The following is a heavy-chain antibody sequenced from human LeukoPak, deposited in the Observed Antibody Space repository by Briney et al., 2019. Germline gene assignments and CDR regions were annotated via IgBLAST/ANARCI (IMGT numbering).Heavy chain of an antibody. J-gene: IGHJ4*02. Sequence: SETLSLTCAVYGGSFSGYYWSWIRQPPGKGLEWIGEINHSGSTNYNPSLKSRVTISVDTSKNQFSLKLSSVTAADTAVYYCARAARTDTTVDYWGQGTLVTVSS. CDR2: INHSGST. CDR3: ARAARTDTTVDY. D-gene: IGHD1-14*01. CDR1: GGSFSGYY. V-gene: IGHV4-34*01.